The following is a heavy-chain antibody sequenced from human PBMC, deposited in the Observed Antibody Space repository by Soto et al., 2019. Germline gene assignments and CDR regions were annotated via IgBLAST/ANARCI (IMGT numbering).Heavy chain of an antibody. Sequence: ASVKVSCKASGGTFSSYAISWVRQAPGQGLEWMGGIIPIFGTANYAQKFQGRVTITADESTSTAYMELSSLRSEDTAVYYCASHFAHIVVVTAINYGMDVWGQGTTVTVSS. CDR3: ASHFAHIVVVTAINYGMDV. D-gene: IGHD2-21*02. CDR1: GGTFSSYA. J-gene: IGHJ6*02. CDR2: IIPIFGTA. V-gene: IGHV1-69*13.